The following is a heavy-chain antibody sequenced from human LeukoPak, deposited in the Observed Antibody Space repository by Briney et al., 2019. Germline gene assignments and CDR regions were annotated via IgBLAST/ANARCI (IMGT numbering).Heavy chain of an antibody. D-gene: IGHD2-2*01. Sequence: SSVKVSGKASGGTFSSYAISWVRQAPGQGLEWMGRIIPILGIANYAQKFQGRVTITADKSTSTAYMELSSLRSEDTAVYYCARDSGWEVPAAMMGGYYYYGMDVWGQGTTVTVSS. CDR1: GGTFSSYA. CDR3: ARDSGWEVPAAMMGGYYYYGMDV. CDR2: IIPILGIA. V-gene: IGHV1-69*04. J-gene: IGHJ6*02.